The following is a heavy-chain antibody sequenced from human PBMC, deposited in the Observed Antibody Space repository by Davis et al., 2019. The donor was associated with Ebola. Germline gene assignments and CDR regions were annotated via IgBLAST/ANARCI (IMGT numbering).Heavy chain of an antibody. J-gene: IGHJ6*02. CDR2: ISDDGSNK. V-gene: IGHV3-30*18. Sequence: GESLKISCAASGFTFSSYAMSWVRQAPGKGLEWLAVISDDGSNKYYADSVEGRFTISRDNSKETLYLQVNSLRAEDTAVYYCAKDRCSSRRCQDFYYGMDVWGQGTTVTVSS. CDR3: AKDRCSSRRCQDFYYGMDV. CDR1: GFTFSSYA. D-gene: IGHD2-2*01.